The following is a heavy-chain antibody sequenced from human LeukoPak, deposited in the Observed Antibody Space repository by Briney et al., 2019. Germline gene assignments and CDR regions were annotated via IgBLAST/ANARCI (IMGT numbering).Heavy chain of an antibody. J-gene: IGHJ3*02. CDR3: ASWGYSYGPDAFDI. D-gene: IGHD5-18*01. V-gene: IGHV4-39*01. CDR2: IYYSGST. Sequence: PSETLSLTCIVSGGSISSSSYYWGWIRQPPGKGLEWIGSIYYSGSTYYNPSLKSRLTISVDTSKNQFSLKLSSVTAADTAVYYCASWGYSYGPDAFDIWGQGTMVTVSS. CDR1: GGSISSSSYY.